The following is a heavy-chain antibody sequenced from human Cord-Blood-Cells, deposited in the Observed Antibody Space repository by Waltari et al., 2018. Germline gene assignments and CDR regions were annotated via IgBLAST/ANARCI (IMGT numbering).Heavy chain of an antibody. D-gene: IGHD1-1*01. CDR3: AKDQTGTLDY. Sequence: QVQLVESGGGVVQPGRSLRLSCAASGFTFSSYGMHWVRQAPGKGLEWGAVISDDGSNKYYADSVKGQFTISRDNSKNTLYLQMNSLRAEDTAVYYCAKDQTGTLDYWGQGTLVTVSS. CDR2: ISDDGSNK. J-gene: IGHJ4*02. V-gene: IGHV3-30*18. CDR1: GFTFSSYG.